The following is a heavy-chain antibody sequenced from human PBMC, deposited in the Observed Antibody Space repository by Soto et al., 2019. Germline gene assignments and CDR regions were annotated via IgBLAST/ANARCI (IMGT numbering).Heavy chain of an antibody. CDR2: IYYSGST. CDR3: ARDDYGGNSGIDY. J-gene: IGHJ4*02. V-gene: IGHV4-30-4*01. D-gene: IGHD4-17*01. Sequence: QVQLQESGPGLVKPSQTLSLTCTVSGGSISSGDYYWSWIRQPPGKGLEWIGYIYYSGSTYYNPSLKSRVXXSXDXXKNQFSLKLSSVTAADTAVYYCARDDYGGNSGIDYWGQGTLVTVSS. CDR1: GGSISSGDYY.